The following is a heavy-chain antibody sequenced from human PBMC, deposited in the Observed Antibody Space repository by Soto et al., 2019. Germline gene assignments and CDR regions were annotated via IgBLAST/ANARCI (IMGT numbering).Heavy chain of an antibody. Sequence: GSLRLSCAASGFTVRSNYLSWVRQAPGKGLEWVSVIYSGGSTYYADSVKGRFTISRDNSKNTLYPQMNSLRAEDTAVYYCAMGIPGFYWGQGTLVTVSS. CDR1: GFTVRSNY. J-gene: IGHJ4*02. V-gene: IGHV3-53*01. CDR3: AMGIPGFY. CDR2: IYSGGST. D-gene: IGHD2-21*01.